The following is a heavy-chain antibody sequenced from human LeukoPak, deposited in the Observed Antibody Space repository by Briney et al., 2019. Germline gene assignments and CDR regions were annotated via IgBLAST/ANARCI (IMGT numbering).Heavy chain of an antibody. J-gene: IGHJ4*02. CDR3: ARGFLQLTPYYFDY. CDR1: GFDVSINY. V-gene: IGHV3-66*01. D-gene: IGHD1-1*01. Sequence: GGSLRLSCAASGFDVSINYMNWIRQSPEKGLEWVSIIHNDGSTYYADSVKGRFAVSRDNSKNTVSLQMDSLRVDDTGIYYCARGFLQLTPYYFDYWGQGALVTVSS. CDR2: IHNDGST.